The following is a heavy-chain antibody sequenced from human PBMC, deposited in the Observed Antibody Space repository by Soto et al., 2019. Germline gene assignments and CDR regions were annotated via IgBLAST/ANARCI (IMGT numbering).Heavy chain of an antibody. Sequence: QVQLQQWGAGLLKPSETLSLTCGVSGGSLSGYYWSWIRQSPGKGLEWFGEINSSGSSNYNPSLKSRVTMSVDTSKNQFSLRLSSVTAADTAVYYCARGGRSMATTGVGLDVWGEGTTVTVSS. V-gene: IGHV4-34*02. D-gene: IGHD1-1*01. CDR2: INSSGSS. J-gene: IGHJ6*02. CDR3: ARGGRSMATTGVGLDV. CDR1: GGSLSGYY.